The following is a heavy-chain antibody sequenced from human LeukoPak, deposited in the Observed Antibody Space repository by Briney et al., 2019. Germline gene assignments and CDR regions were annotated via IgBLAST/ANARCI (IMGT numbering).Heavy chain of an antibody. Sequence: GGSLRLSCAASGFTFSSYSMNWVRQAPGKGLEWGSSISSSSSYIYYADSVKGRFTISRDNSKNTLYLQMNSLRAEDTAVYYCAKDVYNFDSSGYFRADALDMWGQGTMVTVSS. CDR1: GFTFSSYS. CDR3: AKDVYNFDSSGYFRADALDM. V-gene: IGHV3-21*01. D-gene: IGHD3-22*01. J-gene: IGHJ3*02. CDR2: ISSSSSYI.